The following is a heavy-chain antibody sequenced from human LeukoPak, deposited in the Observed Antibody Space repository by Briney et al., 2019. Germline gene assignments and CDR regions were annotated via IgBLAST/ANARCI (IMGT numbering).Heavy chain of an antibody. CDR2: IYYSGST. Sequence: SETLSLTCTVSGGSIRSSYYYWGWIRQPPGKGLEWIGSIYYSGSTYYNPSLKSRVTISVDTSKNQFSLKLSSVTAADTAVYYCARRPACTNGVCYSVFLNPLTHFDIWGQGTMVTVSS. CDR3: ARRPACTNGVCYSVFLNPLTHFDI. J-gene: IGHJ3*02. D-gene: IGHD2-8*01. V-gene: IGHV4-39*01. CDR1: GGSIRSSYYY.